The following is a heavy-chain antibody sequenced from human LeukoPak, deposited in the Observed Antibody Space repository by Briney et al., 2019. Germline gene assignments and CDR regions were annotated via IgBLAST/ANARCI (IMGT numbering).Heavy chain of an antibody. V-gene: IGHV4-34*01. CDR2: INHSGST. CDR3: ARGRGYSSGWGHYFYSIDV. Sequence: SETLSLTCAVYGGSFSGYYWSWIRQPPGKGLEWIGEINHSGSTNYNPSLRSRVTISGDTAKNQFSLKLSSVTAADTSVFYCARGRGYSSGWGHYFYSIDVWGQGTTVTVSS. J-gene: IGHJ6*03. CDR1: GGSFSGYY. D-gene: IGHD6-19*01.